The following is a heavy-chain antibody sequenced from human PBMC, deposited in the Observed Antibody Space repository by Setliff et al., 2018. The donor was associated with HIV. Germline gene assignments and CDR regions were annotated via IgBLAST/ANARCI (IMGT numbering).Heavy chain of an antibody. CDR3: ARDIATVATPDRAD. V-gene: IGHV4-38-2*02. Sequence: SETLSLTCTVSGYSISSGYYWGWIRQPPGKGLEWIGEIYHSGSTNYNPSLKSRVTISVDKSKSQFSLKLTSVTAADTALYFCARDIATVATPDRADWGQGTLVTAPQ. CDR2: IYHSGST. D-gene: IGHD4-17*01. J-gene: IGHJ4*02. CDR1: GYSISSGYY.